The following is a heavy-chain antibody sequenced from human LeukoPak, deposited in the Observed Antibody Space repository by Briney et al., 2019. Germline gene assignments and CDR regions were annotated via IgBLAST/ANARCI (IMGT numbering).Heavy chain of an antibody. CDR1: GYTFTDYY. CDR2: INPNSGGT. CDR3: ARMTTVTTSRDY. Sequence: ASVKVSCKASGYTFTDYYMHWVREAPGQGLEWMGRINPNSGGTNYAQKFQGRVTMTRDTSISTAYMELSRLRSDDTAVYYCARMTTVTTSRDYWGQGTLVTVSS. D-gene: IGHD4-17*01. J-gene: IGHJ4*02. V-gene: IGHV1-2*06.